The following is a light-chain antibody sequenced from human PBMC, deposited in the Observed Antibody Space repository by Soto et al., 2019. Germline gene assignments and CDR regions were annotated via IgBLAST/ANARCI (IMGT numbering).Light chain of an antibody. Sequence: QSALTQPASVSGSPGQSITISCTGTSSDVGRYNYVSWYQQHPGKAPKLMIYEVSNRPSGVSSRFSGSKSGNTASLTISGLQAEDEADYYCSSYSTSSPVVFGGGTKVTVL. J-gene: IGLJ2*01. V-gene: IGLV2-14*01. CDR1: SSDVGRYNY. CDR3: SSYSTSSPVV. CDR2: EVS.